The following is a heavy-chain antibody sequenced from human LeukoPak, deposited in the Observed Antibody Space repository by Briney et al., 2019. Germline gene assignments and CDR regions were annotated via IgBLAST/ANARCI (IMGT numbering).Heavy chain of an antibody. Sequence: PGGSLRLSCAASGFSFSNYGMHWVRQAPGKGLEWVALIWYDGTNKYYADSVKGRFTISRDNSKNTLYLQMNSLRAEGTAVYYCARDWSADYYDSSGYYYAFDYWGQGTLVTVSS. CDR3: ARDWSADYYDSSGYYYAFDY. CDR2: IWYDGTNK. V-gene: IGHV3-33*01. J-gene: IGHJ4*02. D-gene: IGHD3-22*01. CDR1: GFSFSNYG.